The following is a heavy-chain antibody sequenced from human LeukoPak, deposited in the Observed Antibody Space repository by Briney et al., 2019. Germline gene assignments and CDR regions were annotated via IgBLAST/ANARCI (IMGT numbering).Heavy chain of an antibody. D-gene: IGHD3-22*01. CDR2: IYHSGST. CDR1: GASISNNY. J-gene: IGHJ4*02. V-gene: IGHV4-59*12. Sequence: SETLSLTCTVSGASISNNYWSWIRQPAGKGLEWIGYIYHSGSTYYNPSLKSRVTISVDRSKNQFSLKLSSVTAADTAVYYCARVTYDSSGETFDYWGQGTLVTVSS. CDR3: ARVTYDSSGETFDY.